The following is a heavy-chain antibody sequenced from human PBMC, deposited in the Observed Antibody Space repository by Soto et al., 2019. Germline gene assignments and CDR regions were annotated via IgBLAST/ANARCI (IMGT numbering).Heavy chain of an antibody. CDR1: GFTFSSYA. V-gene: IGHV3-23*01. CDR2: ISGSGGST. J-gene: IGHJ4*02. Sequence: GGSLRLSCAASGFTFSSYAMSWVRQAPGKGLEWVSAISGSGGSTYYADSVKGRFTISRDNSKNTLYLQMNSLRAEDTAVYYCAKDLKSGLRLAEVDYWGQGTLVTVSS. D-gene: IGHD3-16*01. CDR3: AKDLKSGLRLAEVDY.